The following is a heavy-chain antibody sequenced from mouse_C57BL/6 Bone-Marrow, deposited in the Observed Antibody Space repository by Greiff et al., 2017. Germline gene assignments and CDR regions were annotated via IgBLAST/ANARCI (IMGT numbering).Heavy chain of an antibody. Sequence: EVQLVESGAELVRPGASVKLSCTASGFNIKDDYMHWVKQRPEQGLEWIGWIDPENGDTEYASKFQGKATITADTSSNTAYLQLSSLTSEDTAVYYGTRYYGSSYWYCDVWGTGTTVTVSS. D-gene: IGHD1-1*01. V-gene: IGHV14-4*01. J-gene: IGHJ1*03. CDR2: IDPENGDT. CDR3: TRYYGSSYWYCDV. CDR1: GFNIKDDY.